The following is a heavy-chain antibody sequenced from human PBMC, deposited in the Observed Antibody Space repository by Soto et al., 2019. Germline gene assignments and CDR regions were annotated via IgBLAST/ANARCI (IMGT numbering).Heavy chain of an antibody. CDR3: ARPVPPRTSTAWLDP. D-gene: IGHD3-10*01. V-gene: IGHV4-59*01. CDR1: GGSLSTYY. J-gene: IGHJ5*02. Sequence: SETLSLTCTVSGGSLSTYYWTWIRQSPEKGLEWIGNVYYDGTTKFNPALQSRLTMSVDTSKNQFSLRLTSVTAADTAVYYCARPVPPRTSTAWLDPWGQGTRVTVSS. CDR2: VYYDGTT.